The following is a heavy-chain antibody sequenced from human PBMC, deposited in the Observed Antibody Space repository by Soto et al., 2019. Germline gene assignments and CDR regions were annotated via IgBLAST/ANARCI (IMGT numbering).Heavy chain of an antibody. CDR3: ARRKQLQEGFYYFDY. CDR1: GGSISSSSYY. Sequence: SETLSLTCTVSGGSISSSSYYWGWIRQPPGKGLEWIGSIYYSGSTYYNPSLKSRVTISVDTSKNQFSLKLSSVTAADTAVYYCARRKQLQEGFYYFDYWGQGTLVTVSS. J-gene: IGHJ4*02. CDR2: IYYSGST. V-gene: IGHV4-39*01. D-gene: IGHD3-10*01.